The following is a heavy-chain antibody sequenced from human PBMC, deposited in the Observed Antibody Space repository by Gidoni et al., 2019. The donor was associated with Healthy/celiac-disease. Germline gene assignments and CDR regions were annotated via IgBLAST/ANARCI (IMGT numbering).Heavy chain of an antibody. J-gene: IGHJ3*02. V-gene: IGHV3-21*01. CDR2: ISSSSSYI. D-gene: IGHD1-7*01. CDR3: ASLVLGGTTRAAFDI. CDR1: GFTFSSYS. Sequence: EVQLVESGGGLVKPGGSLRLSCAASGFTFSSYSMNWVRQAPGKGLEWVSSISSSSSYIYYADSVKGRFTISRDNAKNSLYLQMNSLRAEDTAVYYCASLVLGGTTRAAFDIWGQGTMVTVSS.